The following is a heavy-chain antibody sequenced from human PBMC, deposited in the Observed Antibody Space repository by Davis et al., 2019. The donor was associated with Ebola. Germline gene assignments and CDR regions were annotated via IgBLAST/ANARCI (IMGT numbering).Heavy chain of an antibody. Sequence: SETLSLTCAVYGGSFSGYYWSWIRQPAGKGLEWIGRIYTSGSTNYNPSLKSRVTMSVDTSKNQFSLKLSSVTAADTAVYYCAKGTVVGTREIDSWGQGTLVTVSS. CDR1: GGSFSGYY. V-gene: IGHV4-59*10. CDR3: AKGTVVGTREIDS. J-gene: IGHJ4*02. CDR2: IYTSGST. D-gene: IGHD6-19*01.